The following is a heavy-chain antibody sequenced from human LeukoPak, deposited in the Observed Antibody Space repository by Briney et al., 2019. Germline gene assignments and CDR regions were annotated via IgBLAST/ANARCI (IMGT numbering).Heavy chain of an antibody. CDR3: ARVGYGDGGIDY. J-gene: IGHJ4*02. Sequence: GGSLRLSREASGFSVSNYWMSWVPQPPGKGLEWLANIKHDGSDRFHLDSVEGRFSISRDNAKDSLYLQMNNLRAEDTAVYFCARVGYGDGGIDYWGQGTLVTVSS. D-gene: IGHD4-17*01. CDR2: IKHDGSDR. CDR1: GFSVSNYW. V-gene: IGHV3-7*01.